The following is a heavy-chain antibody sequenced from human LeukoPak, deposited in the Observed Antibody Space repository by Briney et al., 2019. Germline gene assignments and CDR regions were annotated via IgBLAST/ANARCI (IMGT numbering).Heavy chain of an antibody. D-gene: IGHD4-23*01. Sequence: SETLSLTCTVSGGSISSSSYYWGWIRQPPGKGLEWIGSIYYSGSTYYNPSLKSRVTISVDTSKNQFSLKLSSVTAADTAVYYCARLLRWLYYFDYWGQGTLVTVSS. CDR2: IYYSGST. J-gene: IGHJ4*02. CDR1: GGSISSSSYY. V-gene: IGHV4-39*01. CDR3: ARLLRWLYYFDY.